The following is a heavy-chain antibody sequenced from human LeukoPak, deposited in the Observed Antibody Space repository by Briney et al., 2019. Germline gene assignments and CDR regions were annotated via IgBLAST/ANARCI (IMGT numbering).Heavy chain of an antibody. CDR2: IYPGVSDT. CDR3: ARVGWLSDFGHFDY. V-gene: IGHV5-51*01. D-gene: IGHD3-22*01. CDR1: GSSFTSYW. J-gene: IGHJ4*02. Sequence: GESLQISFKGSGSSFTSYWIGWVRQMPGKGLEWMGIIYPGVSDTRYSPSFQGQVTISADKSISTAYLQWSSLKASDTAMYYCARVGWLSDFGHFDYWGQGTLVTVSS.